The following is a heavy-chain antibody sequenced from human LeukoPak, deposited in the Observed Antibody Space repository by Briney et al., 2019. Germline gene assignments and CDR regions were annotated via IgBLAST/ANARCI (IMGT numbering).Heavy chain of an antibody. D-gene: IGHD3-22*01. CDR1: GFTLSSYA. V-gene: IGHV3-23*01. CDR3: AKVPPAYYYDSSGPENFDY. J-gene: IGHJ4*02. Sequence: GGSLRLSCAASGFTLSSYAMSWVRQAPGKGLEWVSAISGSGGSTYYADSVKGRFTISRDNSKNTLYLQMNSLRAEDTAVYYCAKVPPAYYYDSSGPENFDYWGQGTLVTVSS. CDR2: ISGSGGST.